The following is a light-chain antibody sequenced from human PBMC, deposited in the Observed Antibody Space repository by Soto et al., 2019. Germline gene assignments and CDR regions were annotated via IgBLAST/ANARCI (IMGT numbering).Light chain of an antibody. V-gene: IGLV2-23*01. Sequence: QSALTHSASGSGSPGESLTFSCTGSSSDVGSSNLVSWYQQHPGKAPKLLIYEGTRRPSGVSNRFSGSKSGSTASLTISGLQAEDEADYYCCSYAGSSTFVFGTGTKVTVL. CDR2: EGT. CDR3: CSYAGSSTFV. J-gene: IGLJ1*01. CDR1: SSDVGSSNL.